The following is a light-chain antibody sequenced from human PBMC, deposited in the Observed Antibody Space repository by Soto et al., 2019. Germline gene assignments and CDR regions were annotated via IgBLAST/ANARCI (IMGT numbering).Light chain of an antibody. J-gene: IGKJ1*01. V-gene: IGKV1-5*01. CDR3: QQYDSFAWT. CDR2: DAS. Sequence: DLQMTQSPATLSASVGDRVTISCRASQIISSWLAWYQQKPGKAPKPLIYDASSLESGVPSRFSGSGFGTEFTLTISSLQPEDFATYYCQQYDSFAWTFGQGTKV. CDR1: QIISSW.